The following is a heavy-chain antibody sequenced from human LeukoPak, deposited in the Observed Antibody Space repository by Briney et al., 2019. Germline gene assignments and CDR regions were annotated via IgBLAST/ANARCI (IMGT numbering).Heavy chain of an antibody. D-gene: IGHD6-19*01. CDR2: IYSAGNT. J-gene: IGHJ4*02. CDR1: GFTVSSNY. Sequence: GGSLRLSCVASGFTVSSNYMSWVRQAPGKGLEWVSVIYSAGNTYYADSVKGRFTISRHNSENTLYLHMNSLRAEDTAVYFCARGGTPGYSSGRIDYWGQGTLVTVSS. CDR3: ARGGTPGYSSGRIDY. V-gene: IGHV3-53*04.